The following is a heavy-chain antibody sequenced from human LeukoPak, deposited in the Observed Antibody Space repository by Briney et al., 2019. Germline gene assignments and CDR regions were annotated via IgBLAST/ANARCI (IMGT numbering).Heavy chain of an antibody. D-gene: IGHD6-6*01. Sequence: SETLSLTCAVYGGSFSGYYWSWIRQPPGKGLEWIGEIDQSGSTNYNPSLRSRDTISVDTSKNQFSLKLSSVTAADTAVYYCARGDVAARLQHWGQGTLVTVSS. V-gene: IGHV4-34*01. J-gene: IGHJ1*01. CDR1: GGSFSGYY. CDR3: ARGDVAARLQH. CDR2: IDQSGST.